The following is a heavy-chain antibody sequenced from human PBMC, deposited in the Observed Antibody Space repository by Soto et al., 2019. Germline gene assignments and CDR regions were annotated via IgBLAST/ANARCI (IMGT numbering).Heavy chain of an antibody. CDR2: MNPDSGST. D-gene: IGHD6-13*01. CDR1: GYTFTTYD. Sequence: QVQLVQSGAEVKKPGASVKVSCKASGYTFTTYDINWVRQVPGQGLEWMGWMNPDSGSTGYAQKSQGRVTMTRNTPTSTAYMELSSLKSDDTAVYYCARGSWAAAGWFDPWGQGTLVTVSS. CDR3: ARGSWAAAGWFDP. V-gene: IGHV1-8*01. J-gene: IGHJ5*02.